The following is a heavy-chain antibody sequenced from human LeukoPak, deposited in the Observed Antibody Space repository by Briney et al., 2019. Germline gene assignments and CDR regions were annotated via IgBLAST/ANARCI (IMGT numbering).Heavy chain of an antibody. CDR3: ATIQLPYYFDY. CDR1: GGSISSGGYY. D-gene: IGHD5-18*01. J-gene: IGHJ4*02. Sequence: PSETLFLTCTVSGGSISSGGYYWSWIRQHPGKGLEWIGYIYYSGSTYYNPSLKSRVTISVDASKNQFSLKLSSVTAADTAVYYCATIQLPYYFDYWGQGTLVTVSS. V-gene: IGHV4-31*03. CDR2: IYYSGST.